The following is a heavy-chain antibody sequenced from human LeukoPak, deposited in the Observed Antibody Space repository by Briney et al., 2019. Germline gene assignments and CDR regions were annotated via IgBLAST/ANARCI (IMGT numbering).Heavy chain of an antibody. J-gene: IGHJ6*02. Sequence: PSETLSLTCAVYGGSFSGYYWSWISQPPGKGLEWIGEINHSGSTNYNPFLKSRVTISVDTSKNQCSLKRSSVTAADTAVYYCARGKDSSGWRYYYYYGMDVWGQGTTVTVSS. CDR1: GGSFSGYY. V-gene: IGHV4-34*01. CDR3: ARGKDSSGWRYYYYYGMDV. D-gene: IGHD6-19*01. CDR2: INHSGST.